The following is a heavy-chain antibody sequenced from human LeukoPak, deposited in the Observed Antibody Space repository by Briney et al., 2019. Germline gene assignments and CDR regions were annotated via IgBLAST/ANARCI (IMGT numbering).Heavy chain of an antibody. CDR1: GGSINSYY. V-gene: IGHV4-59*01. Sequence: SETLSLTCTVSGGSINSYYWSWIRQPPGKGLECIGYIHYTGSTNYNPSLKSRVTVSVDTSKSQFSLKLSSVTAADTAIYYCARGGYYGSGNDFRFDPWGQGTLVTVSS. D-gene: IGHD3-10*01. CDR3: ARGGYYGSGNDFRFDP. J-gene: IGHJ5*02. CDR2: IHYTGST.